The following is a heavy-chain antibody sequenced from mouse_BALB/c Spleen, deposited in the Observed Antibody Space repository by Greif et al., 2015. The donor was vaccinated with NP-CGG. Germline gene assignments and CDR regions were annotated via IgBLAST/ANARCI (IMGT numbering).Heavy chain of an antibody. V-gene: IGHV1-14*01. D-gene: IGHD1-1*01. CDR1: GYTFTSYV. CDR3: ARPSYYYGSSYGYYFDY. Sequence: EVQLQQSGPELVKPGASVKMSCKASGYTFTSYVMHWVKQKPGQGLEWIGYINPYNDGTKYNEKFKGKATLTSDKSSSTAYMELSSLTSEDSAVYYCARPSYYYGSSYGYYFDYWGQGTTLTVSS. J-gene: IGHJ2*01. CDR2: INPYNDGT.